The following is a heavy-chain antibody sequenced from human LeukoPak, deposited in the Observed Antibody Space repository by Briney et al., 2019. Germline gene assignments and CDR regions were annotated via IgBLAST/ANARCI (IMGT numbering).Heavy chain of an antibody. CDR2: ISYGDGGT. Sequence: GGSLRLSCETSGFTFSNYAMSWVRQAPGRGLEWVSGISYGDGGTYYADSVKGRFTISRDNSKNTLSLQMNSLRAEDTAVYYCAKYTSPDGDYPYYFDYWGQGTLVTVSS. D-gene: IGHD4-17*01. CDR3: AKYTSPDGDYPYYFDY. CDR1: GFTFSNYA. J-gene: IGHJ4*02. V-gene: IGHV3-23*01.